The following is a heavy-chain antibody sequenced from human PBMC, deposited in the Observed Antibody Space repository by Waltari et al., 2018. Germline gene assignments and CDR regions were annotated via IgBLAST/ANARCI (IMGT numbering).Heavy chain of an antibody. CDR3: ASAHYDFWSGSRESINWFDP. CDR2: IYYSGST. CDR1: GGSISSSSYY. V-gene: IGHV4-39*01. J-gene: IGHJ5*02. D-gene: IGHD3-3*01. Sequence: QLQLQESGPGLVKPSETLSLTCTVSGGSISSSSYYWGWIRQPPGKGLEWIGSIYYSGSTYYNPSLKSRVTISVDTSKNQFSLKLSSVTAADTAVYYCASAHYDFWSGSRESINWFDPWGQGTLVTVSS.